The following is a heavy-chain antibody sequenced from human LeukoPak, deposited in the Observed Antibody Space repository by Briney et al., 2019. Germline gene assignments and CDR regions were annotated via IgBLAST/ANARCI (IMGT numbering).Heavy chain of an antibody. CDR3: ARDFDGCSGGSCKGD. V-gene: IGHV1-2*02. CDR2: INPNSGGT. Sequence: ASVKVSCKASGYTFTGYYMHWVRQAPGQGLEWMGWINPNSGGTNYAQKFQGRVTMIRDTSISTAYMELSRLRSDDTAVYYCARDFDGCSGGSCKGDWGQGTLVTVSS. CDR1: GYTFTGYY. J-gene: IGHJ4*02. D-gene: IGHD2-15*01.